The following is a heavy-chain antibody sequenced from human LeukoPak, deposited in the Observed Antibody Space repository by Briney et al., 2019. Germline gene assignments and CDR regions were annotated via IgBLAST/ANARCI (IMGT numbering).Heavy chain of an antibody. CDR1: GFTFDDYA. CDR3: AKDSYGGSGSYYLYSFDM. Sequence: GGSLRLSCAASGFTFDDYAMHWVRQAPGKGLEWVSGISWNSGSIGYADSVKGRFTVSRDNAKNSLYLQMSSLRVEDTAFYYCAKDSYGGSGSYYLYSFDMWGQGTMVTVSS. V-gene: IGHV3-9*01. J-gene: IGHJ3*02. D-gene: IGHD3-10*01. CDR2: ISWNSGSI.